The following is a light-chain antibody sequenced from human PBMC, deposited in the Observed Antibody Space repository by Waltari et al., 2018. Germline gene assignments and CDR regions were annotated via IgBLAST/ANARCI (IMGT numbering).Light chain of an antibody. Sequence: DIQMTQSPSSQSASVGDRVTITCRASQSITTFLTWYQQKPGKAPKLLIYGASSLQSGVPSRFSGSGSGTDFTLTISSLQVEDFATYYCQQSYSSPYTFGQGTNLEIK. CDR3: QQSYSSPYT. CDR1: QSITTF. CDR2: GAS. J-gene: IGKJ2*01. V-gene: IGKV1-39*01.